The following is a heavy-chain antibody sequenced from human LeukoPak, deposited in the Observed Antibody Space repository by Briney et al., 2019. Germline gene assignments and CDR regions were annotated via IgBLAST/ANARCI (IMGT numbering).Heavy chain of an antibody. V-gene: IGHV4-39*01. CDR1: GGSIGSSSYY. CDR3: ASTRPNFADY. D-gene: IGHD3-9*01. Sequence: TSETLSLTCTVSGGSIGSSSYYWGWIRQPPGKGLEWIGSIYYSGSTYYNPSLKSRVTISVDTSKNQFSLKLSSVTAADTAVYYCASTRPNFADYWGQGTLVTVSS. J-gene: IGHJ4*02. CDR2: IYYSGST.